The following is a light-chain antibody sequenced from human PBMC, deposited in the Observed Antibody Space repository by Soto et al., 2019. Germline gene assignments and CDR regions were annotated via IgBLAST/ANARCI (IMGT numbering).Light chain of an antibody. CDR1: SSNVGSNY. CDR2: RNN. J-gene: IGLJ1*01. CDR3: AAWDDSLSGPNV. Sequence: QSVLTQAPSASGTPGLRVTFSCSGSSSNVGSNYVYWYQHLPGAAPTLLSYRNNQRPSGVPDRFSGSKSGTSASLAISGLRYEDEADYYCAAWDDSLSGPNVFGTGTKVTGL. V-gene: IGLV1-47*01.